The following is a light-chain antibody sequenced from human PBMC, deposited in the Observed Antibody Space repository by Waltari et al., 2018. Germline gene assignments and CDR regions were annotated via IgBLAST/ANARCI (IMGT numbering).Light chain of an antibody. CDR1: QSVSSN. J-gene: IGKJ4*01. CDR3: QQYNNWPPLT. CDR2: GAS. Sequence: EIVMTQSPATLSVSPGERATLSCRASQSVSSNLAWYKQKPGQAPRLLIYGASTRATGISARFSGSGSGTEFTLTISSLQSEDFAVYYCQQYNNWPPLTFGGGTKVEIK. V-gene: IGKV3-15*01.